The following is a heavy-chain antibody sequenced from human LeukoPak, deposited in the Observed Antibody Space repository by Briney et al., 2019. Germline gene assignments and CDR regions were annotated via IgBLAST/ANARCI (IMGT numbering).Heavy chain of an antibody. J-gene: IGHJ4*02. Sequence: GGALRLSCAASGFSFTKFAMHWLRQSPGKGLEWVATVLSDEDSQYYADSVKGRFSISRDTSTSTLDLQMNSLRPEDTAVYYCTKDDRFFGSYSDSWGQGTLVTVSS. CDR1: GFSFTKFA. V-gene: IGHV3-30*18. D-gene: IGHD3-3*01. CDR2: VLSDEDSQ. CDR3: TKDDRFFGSYSDS.